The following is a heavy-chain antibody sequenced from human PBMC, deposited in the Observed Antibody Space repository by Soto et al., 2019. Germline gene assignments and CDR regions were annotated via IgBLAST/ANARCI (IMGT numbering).Heavy chain of an antibody. CDR1: GGSISSSSYY. Sequence: QLQLQESGPGLVKPSETLSLTCTVSGGSISSSSYYWGWIRQPPGKGLEWIGSIYYSGSTYYNPSLKSRVTISVDTSKNQFSLKLSSVTAADTAVYYCASGDYDFWSGYRIDYWGQGTLVTVSS. CDR2: IYYSGST. CDR3: ASGDYDFWSGYRIDY. J-gene: IGHJ4*02. V-gene: IGHV4-39*01. D-gene: IGHD3-3*01.